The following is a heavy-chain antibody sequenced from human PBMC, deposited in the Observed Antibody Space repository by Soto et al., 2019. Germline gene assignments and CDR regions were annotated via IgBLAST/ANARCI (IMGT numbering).Heavy chain of an antibody. CDR1: GYTFTNYG. Sequence: QVQLVQSGVEVKKPGASVKVSCQASGYTFTNYGITWLRQAPGHGLEWMGWVSAYNRNTNCAQRFQDRVTMTTDTSTRTAYMELRNLKSDDTAIYFCARERQYEPLLYWGQGTLVTVSS. CDR3: ARERQYEPLLY. V-gene: IGHV1-18*01. J-gene: IGHJ4*02. D-gene: IGHD2-2*01. CDR2: VSAYNRNT.